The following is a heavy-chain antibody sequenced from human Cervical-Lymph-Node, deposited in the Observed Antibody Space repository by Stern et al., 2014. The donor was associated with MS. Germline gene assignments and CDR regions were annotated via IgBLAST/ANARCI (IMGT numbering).Heavy chain of an antibody. J-gene: IGHJ4*02. V-gene: IGHV1-69*13. D-gene: IGHD5-12*01. CDR3: ARLGSGYDSSYLDF. CDR2: IIPIFGPA. Sequence: VQLVESGSVAKKPGSSVKVSCKVSGGTFSTERISWVRQAPGQWLEWMGSIIPIFGPADYGRQFQDRVTISADESTSEVHMELSSLRSEDTGVYYCARLGSGYDSSYLDFWGQGSLVTVSS. CDR1: GGTFSTER.